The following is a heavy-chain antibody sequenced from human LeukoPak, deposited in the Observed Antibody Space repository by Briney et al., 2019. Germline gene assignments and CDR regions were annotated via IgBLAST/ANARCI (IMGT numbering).Heavy chain of an antibody. CDR3: AGDLAYYYGSGSYYWASYGMDV. CDR2: IYYSGST. Sequence: SETLSLTCTVSGGSISSSSYYWGWIRQPPGKGLEWIGSIYYSGSTYYNPSLKSRVTISVDTSKNQFSLKLSSVTAADTAVYYCAGDLAYYYGSGSYYWASYGMDVWGQGTTVTVSS. CDR1: GGSISSSSYY. D-gene: IGHD3-10*01. V-gene: IGHV4-39*07. J-gene: IGHJ6*02.